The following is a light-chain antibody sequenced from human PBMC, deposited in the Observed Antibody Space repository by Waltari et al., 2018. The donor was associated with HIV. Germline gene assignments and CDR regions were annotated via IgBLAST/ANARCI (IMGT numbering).Light chain of an antibody. V-gene: IGKV3-20*01. Sequence: IVLTQSPGTLSLSPGERATVSCRASQGVSRYYLAWYQQKPGQAPRLLVYGVSTRATGVPDRFSGSGSGTDFTLTVSRLEPEDFAVYYCQHYGYSPTFGQGTKVEIK. CDR2: GVS. CDR1: QGVSRYY. CDR3: QHYGYSPT. J-gene: IGKJ1*01.